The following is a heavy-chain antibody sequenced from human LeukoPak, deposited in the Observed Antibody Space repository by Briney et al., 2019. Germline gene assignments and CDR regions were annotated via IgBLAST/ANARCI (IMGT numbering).Heavy chain of an antibody. Sequence: PGGSLRPSCAASGFTFSSYGMHWVRQAPGKGLEWVAFIRYDGSNKYYADSVKGRFTISRDNSKNTLYLQMNSLRAEDTAVYYCAKGGYCSSTSCYKESYYYYYYMDVWGKGTTVTVSS. CDR3: AKGGYCSSTSCYKESYYYYYYMDV. V-gene: IGHV3-30*02. J-gene: IGHJ6*03. D-gene: IGHD2-2*02. CDR1: GFTFSSYG. CDR2: IRYDGSNK.